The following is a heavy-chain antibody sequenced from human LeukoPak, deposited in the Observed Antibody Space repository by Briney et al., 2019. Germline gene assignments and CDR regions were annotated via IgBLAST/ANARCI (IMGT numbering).Heavy chain of an antibody. Sequence: GGSLRLSCAASGFTFSSYAMHWVRQAPGKGLEWVAVISYDGSNKYYADSVKGRFTISRDNSKNTLYLQMNSLRAEDTAVYYCARDMRISRGYPSFDYWGQGTLVTVSS. D-gene: IGHD3-22*01. V-gene: IGHV3-30*04. CDR1: GFTFSSYA. J-gene: IGHJ4*02. CDR3: ARDMRISRGYPSFDY. CDR2: ISYDGSNK.